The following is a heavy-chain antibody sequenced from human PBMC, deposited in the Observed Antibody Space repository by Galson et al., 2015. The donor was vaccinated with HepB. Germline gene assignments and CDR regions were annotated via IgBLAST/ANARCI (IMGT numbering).Heavy chain of an antibody. V-gene: IGHV1-69*13. CDR1: GNTFSSFS. CDR3: ATESTNCGVDCRRMGDFDP. J-gene: IGHJ5*02. Sequence: SVKVSCKASGNTFSSFSISWIRQAPGQGLEWMGGIIPFSGTTTYAQKFQGRVTMTADESTNTVYLELSSLRSGDTAVYYCATESTNCGVDCRRMGDFDPWGQGSLVTVSS. CDR2: IIPFSGTT. D-gene: IGHD2-21*01.